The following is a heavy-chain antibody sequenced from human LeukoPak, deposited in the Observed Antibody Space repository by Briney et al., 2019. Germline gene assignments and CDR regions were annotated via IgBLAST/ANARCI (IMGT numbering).Heavy chain of an antibody. CDR1: GFIFKDFA. D-gene: IGHD4-23*01. CDR2: ISGSGGYT. CDR3: AKDARWELLPGDYFDH. V-gene: IGHV3-23*01. J-gene: IGHJ4*02. Sequence: PGGSLRLSCAATGFIFKDFAMTWVRQAPGKGLEWVSAISGSGGYTDYADSVKGRFTISRDNSKKTLFLQMNSLSVEDTAVYYCAKDARWELLPGDYFDHWGLGTRVTVSS.